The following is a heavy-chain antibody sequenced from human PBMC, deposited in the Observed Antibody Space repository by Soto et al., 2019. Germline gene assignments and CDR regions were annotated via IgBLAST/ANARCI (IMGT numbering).Heavy chain of an antibody. J-gene: IGHJ4*02. Sequence: QVHLVQAGAEVKKPGASVKVSCKGSGYGFTTYGITWVRQAPGQGLEGMAWSSAHNGNTNSAQKLQGRVTVTRDTSTSTAYMELRSLRSDDTAVYYCARGRYGDYWGQGARVTVSS. V-gene: IGHV1-18*01. CDR3: ARGRYGDY. D-gene: IGHD1-1*01. CDR1: GYGFTTYG. CDR2: SSAHNGNT.